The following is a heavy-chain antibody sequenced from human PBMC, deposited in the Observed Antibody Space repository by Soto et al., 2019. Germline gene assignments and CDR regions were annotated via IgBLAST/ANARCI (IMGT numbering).Heavy chain of an antibody. V-gene: IGHV4-4*02. Sequence: QVYLHQSGPGLVKPSGTLSLTCAVSGDSISSTHWWTWVRQTPGKGLEWIGEVYHSGSTSYNPSRKGRVTISGDNSNNQFSLKLTSVSAAATAVYFGATLPPRIVRKVPPRPTWGQGTPVSVSS. J-gene: IGHJ5*02. CDR3: ATLPPRIVRKVPPRPT. CDR1: GDSISSTHW. CDR2: VYHSGST. D-gene: IGHD2-21*01.